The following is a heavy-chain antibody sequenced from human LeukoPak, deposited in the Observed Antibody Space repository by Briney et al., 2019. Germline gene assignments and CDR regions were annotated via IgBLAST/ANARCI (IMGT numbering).Heavy chain of an antibody. CDR1: GFTFSSYS. CDR2: ISSSSSYI. Sequence: GGSLRLSCAASGFTFSSYSMNWVRQAPGKGLEWVSSISSSSSYIYYADSVKGRFTISRDNAKNSLYLQMNSLRAEDTAVYYCARDPYSSSWYGSYYYYYMDVWGKGTTVTVSS. V-gene: IGHV3-21*01. D-gene: IGHD6-13*01. CDR3: ARDPYSSSWYGSYYYYYMDV. J-gene: IGHJ6*03.